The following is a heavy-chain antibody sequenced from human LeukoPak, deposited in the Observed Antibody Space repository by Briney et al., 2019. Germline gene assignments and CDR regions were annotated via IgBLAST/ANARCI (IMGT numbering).Heavy chain of an antibody. Sequence: ASVKVSCKASGYTFTSYGISWVRQAPGQGLEWMGWIRAYNGNTNYAQRLQGRVTMTTDTSTSTAYMELRSLRSDDTAVYYCAREQRDYYDSSGYYVGIDYWGQGTLVTVSS. V-gene: IGHV1-18*01. CDR2: IRAYNGNT. D-gene: IGHD3-22*01. CDR1: GYTFTSYG. CDR3: AREQRDYYDSSGYYVGIDY. J-gene: IGHJ4*02.